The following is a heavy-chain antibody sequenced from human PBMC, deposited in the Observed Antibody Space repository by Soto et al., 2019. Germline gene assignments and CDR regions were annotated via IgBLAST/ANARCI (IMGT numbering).Heavy chain of an antibody. Sequence: SETLSLTCTVSGGSISSYYWSWIRQPPGKGLEWIGYIYYSGSTNYNPSLKSRVTISVDTSKNQFSLKLSSVTAADTAVYYCARISALDYYYGMDVWGQGTTVTVSS. J-gene: IGHJ6*02. V-gene: IGHV4-59*01. CDR2: IYYSGST. CDR3: ARISALDYYYGMDV. CDR1: GGSISSYY. D-gene: IGHD6-25*01.